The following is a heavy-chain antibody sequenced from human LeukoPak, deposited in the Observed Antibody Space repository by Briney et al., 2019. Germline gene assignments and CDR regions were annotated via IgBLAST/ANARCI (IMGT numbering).Heavy chain of an antibody. V-gene: IGHV1-69*04. D-gene: IGHD4-17*01. J-gene: IGHJ2*01. CDR3: ARDCYGDYSGWYFDL. CDR1: EGTFSSYA. Sequence: ASVKVSCKASEGTFSSYAISWVRQAPGQGLEWMGRIIPILVIANYAQKFQGRVTITADKSTSTAYMELSSLRSEDTAVYYCARDCYGDYSGWYFDLWGRGTLVTVSS. CDR2: IIPILVIA.